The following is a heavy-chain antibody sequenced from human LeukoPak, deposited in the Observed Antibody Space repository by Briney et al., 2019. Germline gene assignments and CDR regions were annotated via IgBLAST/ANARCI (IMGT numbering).Heavy chain of an antibody. Sequence: QPGRSLRLSCAASGFTFSSYGMRWVRQAPGKGLEWVAVISHDGTVQHYADSVKGRFTISRDNSDNTLYLQMNSLRDEDTAMYYCAKEGTAMASSYFDYWGQGTLITVSS. CDR3: AKEGTAMASSYFDY. V-gene: IGHV3-30*18. D-gene: IGHD5-18*01. CDR2: ISHDGTVQ. CDR1: GFTFSSYG. J-gene: IGHJ4*02.